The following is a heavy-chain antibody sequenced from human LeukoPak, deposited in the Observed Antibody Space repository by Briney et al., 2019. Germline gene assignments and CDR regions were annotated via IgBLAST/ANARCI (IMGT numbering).Heavy chain of an antibody. CDR2: ISSRSSYI. J-gene: IGHJ4*02. CDR3: ASFRDYSNCN. Sequence: GGSLRLSCAASGFTFSSYSMNWVRQAPGKGLEWVSFISSRSSYIYYADSVKGRFSISRDNANNSLYLHMNSLRAEDTAVYYCASFRDYSNCNWGQGTLVTVSS. CDR1: GFTFSSYS. V-gene: IGHV3-21*01. D-gene: IGHD4-11*01.